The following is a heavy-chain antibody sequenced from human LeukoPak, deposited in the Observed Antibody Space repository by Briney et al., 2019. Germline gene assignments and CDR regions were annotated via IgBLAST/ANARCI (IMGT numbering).Heavy chain of an antibody. CDR3: TRSPGPTPYYFDY. CDR2: VDYRGST. D-gene: IGHD4-23*01. Sequence: PSETLSLTCTVSGGSISSNYWSWIRQPPGKGLEWIGNVDYRGSTNCNPSLKSRVTISLDSSKIQISLKLSSVTAADTAVYYCTRSPGPTPYYFDYWGQGTLVSVSS. CDR1: GGSISSNY. J-gene: IGHJ4*02. V-gene: IGHV4-59*01.